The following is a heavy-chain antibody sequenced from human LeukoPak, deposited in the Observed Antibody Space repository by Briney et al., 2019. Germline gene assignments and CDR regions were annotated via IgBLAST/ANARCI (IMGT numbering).Heavy chain of an antibody. CDR1: GFTFSRYW. Sequence: GGSLRLSCAASGFTFSRYWMHWVRQAPGKGLVWVSRVNSDGSSTTYADSVKGRFTISRDNAKNTLYLQMNSLRAEDTAVYYCARGSTQYSSGWYGLDYWGQGTLVTVSS. V-gene: IGHV3-74*01. J-gene: IGHJ4*02. D-gene: IGHD6-19*01. CDR2: VNSDGSST. CDR3: ARGSTQYSSGWYGLDY.